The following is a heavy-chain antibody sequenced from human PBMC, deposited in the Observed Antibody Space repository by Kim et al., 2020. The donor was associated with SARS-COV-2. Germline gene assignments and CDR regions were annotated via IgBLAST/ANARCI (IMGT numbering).Heavy chain of an antibody. J-gene: IGHJ4*02. Sequence: GGSLRLSCAASGFAFSFSSMNWVRQAPGKGLEWISYISKSSDSTHYADSVKGRFTISRDNAENSLYLQMDSLRDEDTAIYYCARDTGAPGTFGYWGRGNLVIVSS. D-gene: IGHD6-13*01. CDR2: ISKSSDST. V-gene: IGHV3-48*02. CDR1: GFAFSFSS. CDR3: ARDTGAPGTFGY.